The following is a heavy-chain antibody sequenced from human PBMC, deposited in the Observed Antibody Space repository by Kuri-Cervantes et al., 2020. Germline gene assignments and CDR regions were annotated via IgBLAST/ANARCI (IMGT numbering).Heavy chain of an antibody. CDR2: MNPNSGNT. CDR1: GYTFTSYD. CDR3: AVVHCSGGTCYGGAGH. D-gene: IGHD2-15*01. V-gene: IGHV1-8*01. Sequence: ASVKVSCKASGYTFTSYDINWVRQATGQGLEWMGWMNPNSGNTGYAQKFQGRVTMTRNTSTSTAYMELSSLRSEDTAIYYCAVVHCSGGTCYGGAGHWGQGTLVTVSS. J-gene: IGHJ4*02.